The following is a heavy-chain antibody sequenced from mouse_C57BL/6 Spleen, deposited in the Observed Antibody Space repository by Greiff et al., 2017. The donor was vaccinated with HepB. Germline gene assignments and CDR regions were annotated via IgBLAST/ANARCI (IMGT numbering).Heavy chain of an antibody. Sequence: VQLQQSGPELVKPGASVKISCKASGYSFTSYYIHWVKQRPGQGLEWIGWIYPGSGNTKYNEKFKGKATLTADTSSSTAYMQLSSLTSEDSAVYYCARDHYGYDAWFAYWGQGTLVTVSA. CDR1: GYSFTSYY. D-gene: IGHD2-2*01. J-gene: IGHJ3*01. CDR3: ARDHYGYDAWFAY. CDR2: IYPGSGNT. V-gene: IGHV1-66*01.